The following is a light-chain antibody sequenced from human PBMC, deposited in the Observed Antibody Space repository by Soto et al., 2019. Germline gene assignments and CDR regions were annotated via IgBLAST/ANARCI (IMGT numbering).Light chain of an antibody. CDR1: QSVSNNY. Sequence: DILLTQSPGTLSLSPGERATLSCRASQSVSNNYLAWYQQKPVQAPRLLIYGASNRATGIPDRFSGSGSGTDFTLTISRLEPEDFAVYYCQQYGSSGTFGQGTKVDIK. CDR2: GAS. CDR3: QQYGSSGT. J-gene: IGKJ1*01. V-gene: IGKV3-20*01.